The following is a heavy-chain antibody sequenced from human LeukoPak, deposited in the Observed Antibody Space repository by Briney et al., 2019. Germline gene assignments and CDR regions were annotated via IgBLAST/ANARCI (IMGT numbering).Heavy chain of an antibody. D-gene: IGHD3-22*01. V-gene: IGHV3-7*01. J-gene: IGHJ4*02. CDR1: GFTFSSYW. Sequence: PGGSLRLSCAASGFTFSSYWMSWVRQAPGKGLEWVANIKQDGSEKYYVDSVKGRFTISRDNAKNSLYLQMNSLRAEDTAVYYCAREGGRHYYDSSTYADYWGQGTLVTVSS. CDR3: AREGGRHYYDSSTYADY. CDR2: IKQDGSEK.